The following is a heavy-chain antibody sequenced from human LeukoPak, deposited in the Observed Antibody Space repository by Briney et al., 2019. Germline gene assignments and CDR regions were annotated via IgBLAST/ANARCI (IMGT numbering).Heavy chain of an antibody. Sequence: PSETLSLTCTVSGGSISSYCWSWIRQPAGKGLEWIGRIYTSGSTNYNPSLKSRVTMSVDTSKNQFSLKLSSVTAADTAEYYCARVRSSSRTIYYYYYMDVWGKGTTVTVSS. J-gene: IGHJ6*03. CDR1: GGSISSYC. CDR3: ARVRSSSRTIYYYYYMDV. D-gene: IGHD6-13*01. CDR2: IYTSGST. V-gene: IGHV4-4*07.